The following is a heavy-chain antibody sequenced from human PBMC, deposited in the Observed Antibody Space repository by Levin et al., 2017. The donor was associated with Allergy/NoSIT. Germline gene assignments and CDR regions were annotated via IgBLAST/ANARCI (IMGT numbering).Heavy chain of an antibody. V-gene: IGHV3-30*18. CDR1: GFTFSDFG. J-gene: IGHJ6*02. CDR3: AKDSTGSMVRGIMGGGMDV. Sequence: GGSLRLSCAASGFTFSDFGMHWVRQAPGKGLEWVALLSYDGRNKYYADSVKGRFTISRDNSKNTLYLQMNSLRAEDTALYYCAKDSTGSMVRGIMGGGMDVWGQGTTVTVSS. CDR2: LSYDGRNK. D-gene: IGHD3-10*01.